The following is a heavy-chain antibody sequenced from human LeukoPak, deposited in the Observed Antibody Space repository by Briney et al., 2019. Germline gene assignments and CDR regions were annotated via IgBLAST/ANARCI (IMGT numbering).Heavy chain of an antibody. J-gene: IGHJ4*02. V-gene: IGHV3-74*01. CDR3: SRGNYFDY. Sequence: TGGSLRLSCAASGFIFSSYAMSWVRQAPGKGLVWVSVINGDGSRTIYADSVKGRFTISRDNAKNTLYLQMASLTAEDTAVYYCSRGNYFDYWGQGALVTVSS. CDR2: INGDGSRT. CDR1: GFIFSSYA.